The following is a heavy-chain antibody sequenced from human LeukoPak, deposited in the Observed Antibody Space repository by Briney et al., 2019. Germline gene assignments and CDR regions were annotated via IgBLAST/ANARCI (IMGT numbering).Heavy chain of an antibody. J-gene: IGHJ4*02. CDR1: GITLSHYG. CDR3: AKRGVVIRVILVGFHKEAYYFDS. CDR2: ISGSGGGT. D-gene: IGHD3-22*01. Sequence: GGSLRLSCAVSGITLSHYGMSWFRQAPGKGLEWGACISGSGGGTSYADSVKGRFTISRDNPKNTLYLQMNSLRAEDTAVYFCAKRGVVIRVILVGFHKEAYYFDSRGQGALVTVSS. V-gene: IGHV3-23*01.